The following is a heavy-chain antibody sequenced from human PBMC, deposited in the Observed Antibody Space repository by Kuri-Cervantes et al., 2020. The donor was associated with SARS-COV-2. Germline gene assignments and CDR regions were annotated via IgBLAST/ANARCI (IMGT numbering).Heavy chain of an antibody. CDR2: IIPIFGTA. V-gene: IGHV1-69*06. Sequence: SVKVSCKASGYTFTGYYIHWVRQAPGQGLEWMGGIIPIFGTANYAQKFQGRVTITADKSTSTAYMELSSLRSEDTAVYYCARDLYYYDSSGPEGYYYYGMDVWGQGTTVTVSS. D-gene: IGHD3-22*01. CDR1: GYTFTGYY. CDR3: ARDLYYYDSSGPEGYYYYGMDV. J-gene: IGHJ6*02.